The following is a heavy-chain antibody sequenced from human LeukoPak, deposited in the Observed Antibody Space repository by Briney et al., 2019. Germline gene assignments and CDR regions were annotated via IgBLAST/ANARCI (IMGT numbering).Heavy chain of an antibody. CDR1: GFTFSSYG. V-gene: IGHV3-30*02. Sequence: GGSLRLSCAASGFTFSSYGMHWVRQAPGKGLEWVAFIRYDGSDKYYADSVEGRFTISRDNSKNTLDLQMNSLRGEDTAVYYCAKPTSPSYYMDVWGKGTTVTVSS. J-gene: IGHJ6*03. CDR3: AKPTSPSYYMDV. CDR2: IRYDGSDK. D-gene: IGHD5-12*01.